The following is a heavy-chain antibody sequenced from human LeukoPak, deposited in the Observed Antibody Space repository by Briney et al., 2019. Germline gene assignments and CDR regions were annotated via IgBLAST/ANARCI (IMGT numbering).Heavy chain of an antibody. CDR2: INHSGST. Sequence: SETLSLTCAVYGGSFSGYYWSWIRQPPGKGLEWIGEINHSGSTNYNPSLKSRVTISVDTSKNQFSLKLSSVTAADTAVYYCARRKVTRARPLDYWGQGTLVTVSS. J-gene: IGHJ4*02. CDR1: GGSFSGYY. CDR3: ARRKVTRARPLDY. V-gene: IGHV4-34*01.